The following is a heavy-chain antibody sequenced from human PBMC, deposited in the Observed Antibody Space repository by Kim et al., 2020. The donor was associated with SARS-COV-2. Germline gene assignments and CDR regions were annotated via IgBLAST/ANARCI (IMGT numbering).Heavy chain of an antibody. CDR2: ISGSGGST. D-gene: IGHD5-12*01. CDR1: GFTFSSYA. V-gene: IGHV3-23*01. Sequence: GGSLRLSCAASGFTFSSYAMSWVRQAPGKGLEWVSAISGSGGSTYYADSVKGRFTISRDNSKNTLYLQMNSLRAEDTAVYYCAKHSGYDRPYYYYGMDVWGQGTTVTVSS. CDR3: AKHSGYDRPYYYYGMDV. J-gene: IGHJ6*02.